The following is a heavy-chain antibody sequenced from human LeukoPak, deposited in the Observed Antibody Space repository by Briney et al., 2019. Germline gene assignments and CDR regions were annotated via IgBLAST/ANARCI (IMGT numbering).Heavy chain of an antibody. CDR2: ISGSGGST. D-gene: IGHD2-2*02. Sequence: QAGGSLRLSCAASGFTFSSYAMSWVRQAPGKGLEWVSAISGSGGSTYYADSVKGRFTISRDNSKNTLYLQMNSLRAEDTAVYYCAKEGAAIYEYYYYGMDVWGQGTTVTVSS. J-gene: IGHJ6*02. CDR3: AKEGAAIYEYYYYGMDV. CDR1: GFTFSSYA. V-gene: IGHV3-23*01.